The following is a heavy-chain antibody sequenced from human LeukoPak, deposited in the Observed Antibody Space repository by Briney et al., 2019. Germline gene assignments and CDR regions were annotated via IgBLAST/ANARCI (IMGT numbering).Heavy chain of an antibody. CDR2: ISAYNGNT. Sequence: ASVKVSCKASGYTFTSYGISWVRQAPGQGLEWMGWISAYNGNTNYAQKLQGRVTMTTDTSTSTAYMELRSLRAEDTAVYYCARDRRGWTFDYWGQGTLVTVSS. J-gene: IGHJ4*02. CDR1: GYTFTSYG. D-gene: IGHD6-19*01. V-gene: IGHV1-18*01. CDR3: ARDRRGWTFDY.